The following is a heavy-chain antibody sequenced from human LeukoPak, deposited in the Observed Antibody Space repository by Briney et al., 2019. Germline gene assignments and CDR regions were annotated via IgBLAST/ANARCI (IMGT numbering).Heavy chain of an antibody. CDR1: GFTFSSYG. CDR2: ISGSGGST. V-gene: IGHV3-23*01. CDR3: ARDRGYCTSDDCYRWFHY. J-gene: IGHJ4*02. D-gene: IGHD2-8*01. Sequence: PGGSLRLSCAASGFTFSSYGMHWVRQAPGKGLEWVSAISGSGGSTYYADSVKGRFTISRDNSKNSLYLQMNSLRAEDTAVYYCARDRGYCTSDDCYRWFHYWGQGTLVIVSS.